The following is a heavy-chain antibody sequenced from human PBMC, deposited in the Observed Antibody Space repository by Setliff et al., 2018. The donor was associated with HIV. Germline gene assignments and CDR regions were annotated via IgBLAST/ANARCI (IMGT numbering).Heavy chain of an antibody. CDR1: GFTFSTYG. CDR3: AKTQGWYLIDY. CDR2: IRYDGNIK. D-gene: IGHD6-19*01. Sequence: GESLKISCAASGFTFSTYGMHWVRQAPGKGLEWVAFIRYDGNIKSYADSVRGRFTISRDSSKNTLYLQMDSLRTEDTAVYYCAKTQGWYLIDYWGQGTLVTVSS. J-gene: IGHJ4*02. V-gene: IGHV3-30*02.